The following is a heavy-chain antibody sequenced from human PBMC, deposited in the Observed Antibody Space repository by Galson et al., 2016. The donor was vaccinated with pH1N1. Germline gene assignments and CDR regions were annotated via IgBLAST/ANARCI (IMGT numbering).Heavy chain of an antibody. Sequence: SVKVSCKVSGYTLSELSMHWVRQAPGYGLEWMGGFDPEEGETIYAQKFQGRVTMTEDMSTDTAHMEMSSLRSEDTAVYYCVSYVAVAGIKWFDPWGQGTLVTVSS. CDR2: FDPEEGET. CDR1: GYTLSELS. D-gene: IGHD6-19*01. J-gene: IGHJ5*02. CDR3: VSYVAVAGIKWFDP. V-gene: IGHV1-24*01.